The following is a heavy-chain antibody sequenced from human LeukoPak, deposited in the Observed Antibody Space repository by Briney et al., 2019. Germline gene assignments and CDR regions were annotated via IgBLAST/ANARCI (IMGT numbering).Heavy chain of an antibody. CDR3: ARYGPKYYFYYMDV. D-gene: IGHD2/OR15-2a*01. Sequence: ASVKVSCKASGYTFTSYYMHWVRQAPGQGLEWMGWISVHDGNTKYAQKLQGRVSMNTDTSTSTIYMELRSLKYDDTAVYYCARYGPKYYFYYMDVWGNGTVVTVSS. J-gene: IGHJ6*03. CDR2: ISVHDGNT. CDR1: GYTFTSYY. V-gene: IGHV1-18*04.